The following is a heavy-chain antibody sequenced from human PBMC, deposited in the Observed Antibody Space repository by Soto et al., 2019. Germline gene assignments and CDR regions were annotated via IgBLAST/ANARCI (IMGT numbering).Heavy chain of an antibody. Sequence: EVQVVVSGGGLVQPGGSLKLSCAASGVTFSGSAMHWVRQASGKGLEWVGRIRSKANSYATAYGASVKGRFTMSRDDSKNTAYLQMNSLKTEDTAVYYCTTRGDGYNADFDYWGPGTLVTVSS. J-gene: IGHJ4*02. V-gene: IGHV3-73*01. D-gene: IGHD5-12*01. CDR1: GVTFSGSA. CDR3: TTRGDGYNADFDY. CDR2: IRSKANSYAT.